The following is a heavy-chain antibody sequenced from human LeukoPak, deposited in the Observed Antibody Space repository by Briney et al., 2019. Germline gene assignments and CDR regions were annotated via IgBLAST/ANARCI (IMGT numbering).Heavy chain of an antibody. Sequence: PGGSLRLSCAAPGFTFSSYGMSWVRQAPGKGLEWVSAISGSGGSTYYADSVKGRFTISRDNSKNTLYLQMNSLRAEDTAVYYCAKGNNRFGSGSLDYWGQGTLVTVSS. CDR3: AKGNNRFGSGSLDY. D-gene: IGHD3-10*01. CDR1: GFTFSSYG. CDR2: ISGSGGST. V-gene: IGHV3-23*01. J-gene: IGHJ4*02.